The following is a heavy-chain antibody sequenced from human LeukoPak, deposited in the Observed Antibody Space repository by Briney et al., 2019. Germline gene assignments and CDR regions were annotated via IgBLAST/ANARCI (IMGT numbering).Heavy chain of an antibody. J-gene: IGHJ4*02. V-gene: IGHV5-51*01. Sequence: GESLKISCKGSGYSFTTYWIGWVRQMPGKGLEWMGIIYPGDSDTRYSPSFQGQVTISADKPISTAYLQWSGLKASDTAMYYCARQGEQLVRQIDSWGQGTLVTVSS. CDR2: IYPGDSDT. D-gene: IGHD6-6*01. CDR1: GYSFTTYW. CDR3: ARQGEQLVRQIDS.